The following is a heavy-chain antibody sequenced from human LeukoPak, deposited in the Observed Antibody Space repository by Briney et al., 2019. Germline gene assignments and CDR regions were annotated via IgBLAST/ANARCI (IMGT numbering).Heavy chain of an antibody. J-gene: IGHJ6*02. V-gene: IGHV4-4*07. D-gene: IGHD2-2*01. CDR2: IYTSGST. CDR3: AREDIVVVPAKKVASYGMDV. CDR1: GGSISSYY. Sequence: PSETLSLTCTVSGGSISSYYWSWIRQPAGKGLGWIGRIYTSGSTNYNPSLKSRVTMSVDTSKNQFSLKLSSVTAADTAVYYCAREDIVVVPAKKVASYGMDVWGQGTTVTVSS.